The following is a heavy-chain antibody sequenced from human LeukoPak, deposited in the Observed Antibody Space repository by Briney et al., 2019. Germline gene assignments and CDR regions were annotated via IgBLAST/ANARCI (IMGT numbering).Heavy chain of an antibody. CDR3: ARDPSGSYYPEYYFDY. Sequence: PGGSLRLSCAASGFTFSSYAMHWVRQAPGKGLEWVAVISYDGSNKYYADSVKGRFTISRDNSKNTLYLQMNSLRAEDTAVYYCARDPSGSYYPEYYFDYRSQGTLVTVSS. J-gene: IGHJ4*02. CDR2: ISYDGSNK. V-gene: IGHV3-30*01. D-gene: IGHD1-26*01. CDR1: GFTFSSYA.